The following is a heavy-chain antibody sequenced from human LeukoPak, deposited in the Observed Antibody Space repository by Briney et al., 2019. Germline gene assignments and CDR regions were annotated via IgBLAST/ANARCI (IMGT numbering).Heavy chain of an antibody. CDR3: ASSRPYYDILTGQSDDAFDI. CDR1: GGSLSSYY. V-gene: IGHV4-59*01. Sequence: PSETLSLTCTVSGGSLSSYYWSWIRQPPGKGLEWIGYITYSGTTNYNPSLNSRVTIPVDTSKNQSSLKLTSVTAADTAFYYCASSRPYYDILTGQSDDAFDIWGRGTMVTVSS. J-gene: IGHJ3*02. D-gene: IGHD3-9*01. CDR2: ITYSGTT.